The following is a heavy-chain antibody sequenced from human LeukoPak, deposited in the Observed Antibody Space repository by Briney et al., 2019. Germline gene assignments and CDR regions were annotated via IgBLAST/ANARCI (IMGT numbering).Heavy chain of an antibody. CDR3: ARTIKSGNYYWFDP. J-gene: IGHJ5*02. CDR2: DHYSGST. V-gene: IGHV4-59*01. CDR1: VGSISSYS. Sequence: SETLSLTCTASVGSISSYSWSWIRQPPGKGLEWIGYDHYSGSTNYNPSLKCRVTVSVDTSKNQFSLKVTSVTAADTAVYYCARTIKSGNYYWFDPWGQGTLVTVSS. D-gene: IGHD1-26*01.